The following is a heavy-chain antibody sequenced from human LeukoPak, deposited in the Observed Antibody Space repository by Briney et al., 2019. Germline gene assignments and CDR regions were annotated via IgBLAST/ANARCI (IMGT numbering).Heavy chain of an antibody. D-gene: IGHD2-2*01. CDR2: TYYRSTWYN. J-gene: IGHJ5*02. Sequence: SQTLSLTCAISGDSVSSNSATWNSIRQSPSRGLEWLGRTYYRSTWYNDYAVSVRGRITVNPDTSKNQFSLHLNSVTPEDTAVYYCARRLTQYDCFDPWGQGILVTVSS. V-gene: IGHV6-1*01. CDR1: GDSVSSNSAT. CDR3: ARRLTQYDCFDP.